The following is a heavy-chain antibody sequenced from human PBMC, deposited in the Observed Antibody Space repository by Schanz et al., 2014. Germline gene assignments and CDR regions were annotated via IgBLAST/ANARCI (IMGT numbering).Heavy chain of an antibody. J-gene: IGHJ6*02. CDR3: AKVDRTRYYAMDV. CDR1: GGTFSSST. D-gene: IGHD3-9*01. Sequence: QVQLVQSGAEVKKPGSSVKVSCKASGGTFSSSTLTWVRQAPGQGLECMGRIIPILDKTNYAQKFQGRVTMTADKSTNTVYMEVSGLRSEDTAVYYCAKVDRTRYYAMDVWGQGTTXTVSS. CDR2: IIPILDKT. V-gene: IGHV1-69*08.